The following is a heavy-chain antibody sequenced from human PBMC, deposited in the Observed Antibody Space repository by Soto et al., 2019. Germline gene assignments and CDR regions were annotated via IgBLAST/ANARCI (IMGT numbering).Heavy chain of an antibody. J-gene: IGHJ5*02. CDR1: GESFIGYY. D-gene: IGHD5-12*01. Sequence: GPGPFTPSETLSLTCAVYGESFIGYYWTWIRQPPGKGLEWIGEINHRGSANYNPSLKSRVTISVDTSNNQFSLKLSSVTAADTSVYYCARTDIVTTNCFDPWGQGTLVTVSS. CDR2: INHRGSA. CDR3: ARTDIVTTNCFDP. V-gene: IGHV4-34*01.